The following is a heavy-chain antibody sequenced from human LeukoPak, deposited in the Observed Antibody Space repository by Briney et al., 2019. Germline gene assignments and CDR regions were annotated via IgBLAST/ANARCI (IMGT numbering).Heavy chain of an antibody. Sequence: SETLSLTCGISGGSISGGGYSWSWIRQPRGKGLEWLGNIYESGKTDYNPSLESRLTMSIDISKNHFSLNLNSVTAADTAVYYCAREGGTWFDTWGQGTLVTVSS. CDR2: IYESGKT. CDR1: GGSISGGGYS. V-gene: IGHV4-30-2*01. J-gene: IGHJ5*02. CDR3: AREGGTWFDT. D-gene: IGHD2-15*01.